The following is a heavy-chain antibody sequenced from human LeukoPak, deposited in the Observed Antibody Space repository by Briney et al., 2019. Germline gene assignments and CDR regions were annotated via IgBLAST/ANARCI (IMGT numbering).Heavy chain of an antibody. V-gene: IGHV1-46*01. D-gene: IGHD1-26*01. Sequence: ASVKVSCKVSGYTFTSYYMHWVRQAPGQGLEWMGIINPSGCSTSYAQKFQGRVTMTRDMSTSTVYMELSSLRSEDTAVYYCAKGPAGERLDYWGQGTLVTVSS. CDR1: GYTFTSYY. J-gene: IGHJ4*02. CDR2: INPSGCST. CDR3: AKGPAGERLDY.